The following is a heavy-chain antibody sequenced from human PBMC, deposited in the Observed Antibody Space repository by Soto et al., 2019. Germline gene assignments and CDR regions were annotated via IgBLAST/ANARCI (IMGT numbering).Heavy chain of an antibody. V-gene: IGHV1-8*01. CDR3: ARGAYNDYSHWFDP. Sequence: QVQLVQSGAEVMKPGASVRVSCKATGYSFTRHDINWLRQAAGQGLEWMGWMNTNSGNAVYAQKFQGRITMTRNTSITTAYIEVTSLKSEDTAVYFCARGAYNDYSHWFDPWGQGTLVIVSS. D-gene: IGHD4-4*01. J-gene: IGHJ5*02. CDR1: GYSFTRHD. CDR2: MNTNSGNA.